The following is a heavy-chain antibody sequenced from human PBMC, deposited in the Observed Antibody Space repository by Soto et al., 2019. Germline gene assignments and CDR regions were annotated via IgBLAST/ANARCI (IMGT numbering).Heavy chain of an antibody. CDR1: GFTFSTYW. V-gene: IGHV3-74*01. CDR3: ARIGTGYYYMDV. D-gene: IGHD1-1*01. CDR2: INSDGSRT. Sequence: EVQLVESGGGLVQPGGSLRLSCAASGFTFSTYWLHWVRQFPGKGLVWVSRINSDGSRTNYGDSVRGRFTTSRDNAKNTLYLEMNSLRAEDTAVYFCARIGTGYYYMDVWGKGTTVTVSS. J-gene: IGHJ6*03.